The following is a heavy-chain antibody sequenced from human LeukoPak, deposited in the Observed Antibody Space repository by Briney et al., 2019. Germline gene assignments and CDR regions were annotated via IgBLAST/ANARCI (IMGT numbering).Heavy chain of an antibody. V-gene: IGHV1-2*02. CDR1: GYTFTGYY. CDR2: INPNSGGT. Sequence: ASVKVSCKASGYTFTGYYMHWVRQAPGQGLERMGWINPNSGGTNYAQKFQGRVTMTRDTSISTAYMELSRLRSDDTAVYYCARDMGVVVAAANWFDPWGQGTLVTVSS. CDR3: ARDMGVVVAAANWFDP. D-gene: IGHD2-15*01. J-gene: IGHJ5*02.